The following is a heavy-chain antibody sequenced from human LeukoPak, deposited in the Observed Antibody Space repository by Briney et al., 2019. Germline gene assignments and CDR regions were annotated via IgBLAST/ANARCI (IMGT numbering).Heavy chain of an antibody. CDR1: GYTFTSFH. V-gene: IGHV1-46*01. CDR3: ARELGGTFYFDY. D-gene: IGHD1-26*01. CDR2: INPGGGSA. J-gene: IGHJ4*02. Sequence: GASVKVSCKASGYTFTSFHTHWVRQAPGQGLEWMGVINPGGGSATYAQKFHGRVTLTRDTATSTVSMELSSLTSEDTAVYYCARELGGTFYFDYWGQGTLVTVSS.